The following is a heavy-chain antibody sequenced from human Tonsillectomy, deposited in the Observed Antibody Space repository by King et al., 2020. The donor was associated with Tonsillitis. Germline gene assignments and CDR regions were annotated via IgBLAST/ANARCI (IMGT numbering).Heavy chain of an antibody. CDR3: ARLRVTMVRGVIIRNYYYGMDV. Sequence: QLQESGPGLVKPSETLSLTCTVSGGPISSSSYYWGWIRQPPGKGLEWIGSIYYSGSTYYNPSLKSRVTISVDTSKNQFSLKLSSVTAADTAVYYCARLRVTMVRGVIIRNYYYGMDVWGQGTTVTVSS. CDR1: GGPISSSSYY. J-gene: IGHJ6*02. V-gene: IGHV4-39*01. D-gene: IGHD3-10*01. CDR2: IYYSGST.